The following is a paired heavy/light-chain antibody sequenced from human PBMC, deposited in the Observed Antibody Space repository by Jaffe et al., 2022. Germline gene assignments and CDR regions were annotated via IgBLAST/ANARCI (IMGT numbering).Light chain of an antibody. J-gene: IGKJ4*01. Sequence: EIVLTQSPATLSLSPGERATLSCWASQSVRRYLAWYQQKPGQAPRLLIYDASNRATGIPARFSGSGSGTDFTLTISSLEPEDFAVYYCQQRSNWPLTFGGGTKVEIK. CDR2: DAS. CDR3: QQRSNWPLT. CDR1: QSVRRY. V-gene: IGKV3-11*01.
Heavy chain of an antibody. CDR1: GFTFSIYA. J-gene: IGHJ4*02. Sequence: EVQLLESGGDLVQPGGSLRLSCAASGFTFSIYAMSWVRQAPGKGLEWVSSISGDAGTTFYADSVKGRFTISRDNSRNTMYLQMNSLRADDTALYYCAKRDVVYDPGYNFDYWGQGTLVTVSS. V-gene: IGHV3-23*01. D-gene: IGHD3-9*01. CDR3: AKRDVVYDPGYNFDY. CDR2: ISGDAGTT.